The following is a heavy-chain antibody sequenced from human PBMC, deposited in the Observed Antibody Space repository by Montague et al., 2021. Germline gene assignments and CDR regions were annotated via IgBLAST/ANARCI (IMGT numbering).Heavy chain of an antibody. Sequence: SLRLSCAASGFTFSNYWMSWVRQAPGKGLEWVANIKQDGSEKHYVDSVKGRFTISRGNAKNLLYLQMNSLRAGDTAVYFCARDQGQGYCGGDCYVGLDYWGQGTLVTVSS. J-gene: IGHJ4*02. V-gene: IGHV3-7*01. CDR1: GFTFSNYW. CDR3: ARDQGQGYCGGDCYVGLDY. CDR2: IKQDGSEK. D-gene: IGHD2-21*01.